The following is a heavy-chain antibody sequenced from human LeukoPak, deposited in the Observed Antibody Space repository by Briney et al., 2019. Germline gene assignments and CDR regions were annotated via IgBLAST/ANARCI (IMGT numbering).Heavy chain of an antibody. J-gene: IGHJ4*02. CDR2: IYPGDSDT. CDR3: ARHALGCSSSSCHEDY. Sequence: GESLKISCKGSGYSFTNYWIAWVRQMPGKGLEWMGIIYPGDSDTRYSPSFQGQVTISADASISTAYLQWSSLRASDTATYYCARHALGCSSSSCHEDYWGQGTLVTVSS. D-gene: IGHD2-2*01. V-gene: IGHV5-51*01. CDR1: GYSFTNYW.